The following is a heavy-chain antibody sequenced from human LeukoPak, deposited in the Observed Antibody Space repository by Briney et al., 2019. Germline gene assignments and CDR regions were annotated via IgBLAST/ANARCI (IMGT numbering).Heavy chain of an antibody. CDR1: GYTFSSYA. V-gene: IGHV3-23*01. CDR2: ISGGGGGT. J-gene: IGHJ4*01. Sequence: PVGSLRLSCAASGYTFSSYAMSWVRHAPGEGLGWVSPISGGGGGTYYAYSVNSRYNISRHNYKSKRYLQMNRLSDEDTGVYYCAKSLSGYVGSLYYFYYWGPGTLVTVSS. CDR3: AKSLSGYVGSLYYFYY. D-gene: IGHD3-22*01.